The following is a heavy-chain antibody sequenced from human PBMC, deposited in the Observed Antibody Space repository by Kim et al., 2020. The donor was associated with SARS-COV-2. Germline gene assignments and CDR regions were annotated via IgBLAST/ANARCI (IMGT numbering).Heavy chain of an antibody. Sequence: GGSLRLSCVVSRFSFSTNWMSWVRQAPGKGLEWVAKIKEDGSEKYYADSVEGRFTISRDNAKNSLYLQMNSLSAEDTAVYYCARDRGYSLDYWGQGTLVTVSS. J-gene: IGHJ4*02. D-gene: IGHD2-15*01. CDR2: IKEDGSEK. V-gene: IGHV3-7*01. CDR1: RFSFSTNW. CDR3: ARDRGYSLDY.